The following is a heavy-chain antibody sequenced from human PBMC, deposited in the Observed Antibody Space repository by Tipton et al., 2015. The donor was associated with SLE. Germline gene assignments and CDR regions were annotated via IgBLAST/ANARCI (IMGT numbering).Heavy chain of an antibody. Sequence: GSLRLSCGGFGFTFSNYAMSWVRQAPGKGLEWVSVIYSGGSTYYADSVKGRFTISRDNSKNTLYLQMNSLRAEDTAVYYCAKHGAGTSFQHWGQGPLVTVSS. J-gene: IGHJ1*01. CDR2: IYSGGST. D-gene: IGHD6-13*01. CDR1: GFTFSNYA. CDR3: AKHGAGTSFQH. V-gene: IGHV3-23*03.